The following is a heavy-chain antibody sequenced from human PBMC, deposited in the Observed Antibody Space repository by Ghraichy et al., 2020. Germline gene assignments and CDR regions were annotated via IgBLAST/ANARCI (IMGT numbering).Heavy chain of an antibody. CDR3: ARVPSFPYSSYYYYGMDV. CDR2: ISSSSSYI. J-gene: IGHJ6*02. CDR1: GFTFSSYS. D-gene: IGHD6-19*01. V-gene: IGHV3-21*01. Sequence: LTCAASGFTFSSYSMNWVRQAPGKGLEWVSSISSSSSYIYYADSVKGRFTISRDNAKNSLYLQMNSLRAEDTAVYYCARVPSFPYSSYYYYGMDVWGQGTTVTVSS.